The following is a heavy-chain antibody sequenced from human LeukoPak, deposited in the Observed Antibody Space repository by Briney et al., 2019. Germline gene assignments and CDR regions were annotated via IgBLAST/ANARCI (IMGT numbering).Heavy chain of an antibody. J-gene: IGHJ4*02. V-gene: IGHV4-34*01. D-gene: IGHD5-24*01. CDR3: ASLVEMATILFDY. CDR1: GGSFSGYY. CDR2: INHSGST. Sequence: PSETLSLTCAVYGGSFSGYYWSWIRQPPGKGLEWIGEINHSGSTNYNPSLKSRVTISVDTSKNQFSLKLSSVTAADTAVYYCASLVEMATILFDYWGQGTLVTVSS.